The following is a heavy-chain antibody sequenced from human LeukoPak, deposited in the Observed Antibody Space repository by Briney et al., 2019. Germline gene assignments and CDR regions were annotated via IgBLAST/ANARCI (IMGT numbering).Heavy chain of an antibody. V-gene: IGHV3-7*01. Sequence: GGSLRLSCAASGFTFSNFWMSWVRQAPGKGLEWVANINRDGSEKNYVDSVKGRFTISRDNAKNSLYLQMDSLRAEDTAVYYCARGRFNYDSSGYSSFYYWGQGTLVTVSS. CDR2: INRDGSEK. CDR1: GFTFSNFW. D-gene: IGHD3-22*01. CDR3: ARGRFNYDSSGYSSFYY. J-gene: IGHJ4*02.